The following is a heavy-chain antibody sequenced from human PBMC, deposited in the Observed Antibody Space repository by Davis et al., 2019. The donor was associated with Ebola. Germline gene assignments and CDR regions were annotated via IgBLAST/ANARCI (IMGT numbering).Heavy chain of an antibody. CDR1: GFTFSGSA. J-gene: IGHJ6*03. Sequence: GGSLRLSCAASGFTFSGSAMHWVRQASGKGLEWVGRIRSKANSYATAYAASVKGRFTISRDDSKNTAYLQMNSLKTEDTAVYYCTRRSDIVVVPAGYYYYYYMDVWGKGTTVTVSS. V-gene: IGHV3-73*01. D-gene: IGHD2-2*01. CDR2: IRSKANSYAT. CDR3: TRRSDIVVVPAGYYYYYYMDV.